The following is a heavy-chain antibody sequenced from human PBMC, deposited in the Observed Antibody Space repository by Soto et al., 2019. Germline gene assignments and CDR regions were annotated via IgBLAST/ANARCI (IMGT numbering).Heavy chain of an antibody. J-gene: IGHJ4*02. Sequence: GGSLRLSCAASGFTFSNAWMNWVRQAPGKGLEWVGRIKSKTDGGTTDYAAPVKGRFTISRDDSKNTLYLQMNSLKTEDTAVYYCTTSNPAAYDFWSTLQLDYWGQGTLVTVSS. CDR2: IKSKTDGGTT. CDR1: GFTFSNAW. CDR3: TTSNPAAYDFWSTLQLDY. D-gene: IGHD3-3*01. V-gene: IGHV3-15*07.